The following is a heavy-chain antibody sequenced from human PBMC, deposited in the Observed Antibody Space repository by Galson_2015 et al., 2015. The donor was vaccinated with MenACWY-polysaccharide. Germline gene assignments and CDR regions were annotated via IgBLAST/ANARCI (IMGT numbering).Heavy chain of an antibody. V-gene: IGHV3-21*06. J-gene: IGHJ3*02. CDR3: AGEGAGYCFGGTCYADVLHI. Sequence: SLRLSCAASGFAFPTYTMNWVRQAPGRGRAWVSSITSDSSATYYVDSVEGRLTLSRAKAKNSLFWQLNSLRPEDTALYYCAGEGAGYCFGGTCYADVLHIWGQGAMVTVSS. CDR1: GFAFPTYT. CDR2: ITSDSSAT. D-gene: IGHD2-15*01.